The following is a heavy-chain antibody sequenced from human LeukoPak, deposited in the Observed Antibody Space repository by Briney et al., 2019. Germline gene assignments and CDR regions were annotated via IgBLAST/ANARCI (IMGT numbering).Heavy chain of an antibody. CDR2: IKSDGSSI. D-gene: IGHD3-9*01. Sequence: GGSLRLSCAASGFTFSTYWMYWVRQVPGKGLVWVARIKSDGSSITYADSVKGRFTISRDNAKNTLYLQMNSLRAEDTAVYYCASTYYDILAGPYYFDYWGQGTLVTVSS. V-gene: IGHV3-74*03. J-gene: IGHJ4*02. CDR1: GFTFSTYW. CDR3: ASTYYDILAGPYYFDY.